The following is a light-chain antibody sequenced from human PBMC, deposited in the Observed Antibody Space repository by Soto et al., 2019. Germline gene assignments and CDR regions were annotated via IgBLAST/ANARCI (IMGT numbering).Light chain of an antibody. CDR1: QSVTSN. J-gene: IGKJ2*01. Sequence: EVVMTQSPATLSVSPGERVTLSCRASQSVTSNLAWYQQKPGQPPRLLLYVASTRATGVPARFSGSGSGTDFTLTISSLQSEDFAVYYCQQYNNWPPYTFGQGT. CDR3: QQYNNWPPYT. V-gene: IGKV3-15*01. CDR2: VAS.